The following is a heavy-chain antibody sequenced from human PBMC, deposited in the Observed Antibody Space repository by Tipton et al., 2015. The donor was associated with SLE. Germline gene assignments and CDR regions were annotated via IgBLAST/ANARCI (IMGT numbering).Heavy chain of an antibody. CDR2: SSYDGSRT. CDR3: VREGDTAFDY. CDR1: GFTINYYA. D-gene: IGHD5-18*01. Sequence: SLRLSCAASGFTINYYAMHWVRQTPGKGLEWVAFSSYDGSRTFYSDSVRGRFTISRDNAKNTVYLQMNSLRAEDTAVYYCVREGDTAFDYWGQGTLVTVSS. J-gene: IGHJ4*02. V-gene: IGHV3-30*04.